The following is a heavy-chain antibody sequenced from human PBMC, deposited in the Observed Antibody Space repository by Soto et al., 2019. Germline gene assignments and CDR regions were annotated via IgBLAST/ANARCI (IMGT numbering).Heavy chain of an antibody. Sequence: ASVQVSRKASGYTFTSYAMHLVRQAPGQRLEWMGXIXAXXXNXKXSXKXXXXVTITRYTSASTAYMELSRLRSEDTAVYYCARSVRAGSNYYGMDVWGQGTTVTVSS. CDR3: ARSVRAGSNYYGMDV. CDR2: IXAXXXNX. D-gene: IGHD2-2*01. V-gene: IGHV1-3*01. CDR1: GYTFTSYA. J-gene: IGHJ6*02.